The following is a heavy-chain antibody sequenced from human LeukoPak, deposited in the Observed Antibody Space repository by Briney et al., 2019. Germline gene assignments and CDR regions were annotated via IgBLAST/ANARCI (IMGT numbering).Heavy chain of an antibody. CDR3: ARTKGGSRGVIIVGWFDP. D-gene: IGHD3-10*01. Sequence: SVKVSCKASGGTFSSYAISWVRQAPGQGLEWMGGIIPIFGTANYAQKFQGRVTITADESTSTAYMELSSLRSEDTAVYYCARTKGGSRGVIIVGWFDPWGQGTLVTVSS. CDR1: GGTFSSYA. J-gene: IGHJ5*02. V-gene: IGHV1-69*13. CDR2: IIPIFGTA.